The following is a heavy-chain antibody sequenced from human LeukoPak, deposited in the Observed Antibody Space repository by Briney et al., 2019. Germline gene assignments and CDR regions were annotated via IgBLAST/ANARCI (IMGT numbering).Heavy chain of an antibody. CDR2: ISGGVPST. D-gene: IGHD1-14*01. V-gene: IGHV3-23*01. Sequence: GGSLRLSCAASGYPFSTYAMIWVRQAPGKGLEWVSAISGGVPSTYYADSVKGRSTISRDNSKNTLYLQMNSLRAEDTALYYCAKLTVTRYFDYWGQGTLVTVSS. CDR3: AKLTVTRYFDY. J-gene: IGHJ4*02. CDR1: GYPFSTYA.